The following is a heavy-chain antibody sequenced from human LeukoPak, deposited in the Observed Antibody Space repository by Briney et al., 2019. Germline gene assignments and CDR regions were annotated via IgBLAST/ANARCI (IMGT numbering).Heavy chain of an antibody. CDR1: GYTFTDYH. J-gene: IGHJ4*02. D-gene: IGHD1-14*01. CDR2: IKPNSGDT. CDR3: ARLFIESAGNIKYFDN. V-gene: IGHV1-2*02. Sequence: VASVKVSCKASGYTFTDYHIHWVREAPGQGLEWMAWIKPNSGDTYYAQKFHGRVSVTRDTSMSTVYMELSSLRSDDTALYYCARLFIESAGNIKYFDNWGQGALVTVSS.